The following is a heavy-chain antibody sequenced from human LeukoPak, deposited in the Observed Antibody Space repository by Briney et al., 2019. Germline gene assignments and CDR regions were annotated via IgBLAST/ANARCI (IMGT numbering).Heavy chain of an antibody. Sequence: ASVKVSCKASGHTFTGYYMHWVRQAPGQGLEWMGWINPNSGGTNYAQKFQGRVTMTRDTSISTAYMELSRLRSDDTAVYYCARGGLDTAMACDYWGQGTLVTVSS. D-gene: IGHD5-18*01. CDR2: INPNSGGT. CDR1: GHTFTGYY. J-gene: IGHJ4*02. CDR3: ARGGLDTAMACDY. V-gene: IGHV1-2*02.